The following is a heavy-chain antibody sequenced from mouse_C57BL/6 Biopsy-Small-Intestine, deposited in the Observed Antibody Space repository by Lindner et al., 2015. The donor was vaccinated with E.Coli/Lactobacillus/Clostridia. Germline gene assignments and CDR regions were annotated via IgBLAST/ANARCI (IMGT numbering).Heavy chain of an antibody. J-gene: IGHJ4*01. CDR2: IYPYNGDT. CDR1: GLTFTDYY. V-gene: IGHV1-36*01. CDR3: TRVAYGSSFAYAMDF. Sequence: VQLQESGPVLVKPGPSVKISCKTSGLTFTDYYIHWVKQSHGESLEWIGLIYPYNGDTHYNQKFRGKATLTVDISSTIAYMDLNSLTSEDSAVYYCTRVAYGSSFAYAMDFWGQGTSVTVSS. D-gene: IGHD1-1*01.